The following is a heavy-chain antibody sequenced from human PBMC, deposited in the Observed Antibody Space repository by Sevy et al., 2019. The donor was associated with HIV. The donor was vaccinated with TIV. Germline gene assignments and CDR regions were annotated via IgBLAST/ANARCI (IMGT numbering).Heavy chain of an antibody. V-gene: IGHV3-13*01. Sequence: GGSLRLSCAASGFTFNNYDMSWVRQATGKGLEWVSAIGIAGDSFYPVSMKGRFTISRDNANNSLYLQMNSLRAEDTAVYYCARVGITIFGVRYYGMDVWGQGTTVTVSS. CDR2: IGIAGDS. CDR1: GFTFNNYD. D-gene: IGHD3-3*01. CDR3: ARVGITIFGVRYYGMDV. J-gene: IGHJ6*02.